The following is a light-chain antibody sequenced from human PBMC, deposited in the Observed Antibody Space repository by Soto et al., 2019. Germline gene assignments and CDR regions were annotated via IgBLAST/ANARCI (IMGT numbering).Light chain of an antibody. V-gene: IGKV3-15*01. CDR2: GAS. J-gene: IGKJ4*01. Sequence: EIVMTQSPATLSVSPGERVTLPCRASQSVTSNLAWYQQKPGQAPRLLINGASTRAAGIPARFIGSGSGTEYTLTLNNLQSEDFAVYYCQQYDNWPRTFGGGTKVEIK. CDR3: QQYDNWPRT. CDR1: QSVTSN.